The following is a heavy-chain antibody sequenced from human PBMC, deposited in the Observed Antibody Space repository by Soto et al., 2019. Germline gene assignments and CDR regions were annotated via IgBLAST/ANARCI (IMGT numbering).Heavy chain of an antibody. V-gene: IGHV3-23*01. CDR1: GFTFSSYA. CDR3: AKESGSYVLYYYYMDV. CDR2: ISGSGGST. D-gene: IGHD3-10*01. J-gene: IGHJ6*03. Sequence: GGSLRLSCAASGFTFSSYAMSWVRQAPGKGLEWVSAISGSGGSTYYADSVKGRFTISRDNSKNTLYLQMNSLRAEDTAVYYCAKESGSYVLYYYYMDVWGKGTTVTVSS.